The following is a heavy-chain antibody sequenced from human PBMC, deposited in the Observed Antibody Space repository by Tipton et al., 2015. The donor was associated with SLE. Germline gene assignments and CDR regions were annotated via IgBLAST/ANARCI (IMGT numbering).Heavy chain of an antibody. V-gene: IGHV3-74*01. CDR2: LNGDGTIS. CDR1: GFPFSNYW. J-gene: IGHJ4*02. CDR3: AKSRGGSGTYYDS. Sequence: SLRLSCAASGFPFSNYWMHWVRQAPGKGLVWVARLNGDGTISSHADSVKGRFTISRDNAKGTLYLQMNGLRAEDTAIYHCAKSRGGSGTYYDSWGQGTLVTVSS. D-gene: IGHD3-10*01.